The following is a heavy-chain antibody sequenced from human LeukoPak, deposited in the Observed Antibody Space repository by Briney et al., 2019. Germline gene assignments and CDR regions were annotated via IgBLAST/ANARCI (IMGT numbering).Heavy chain of an antibody. J-gene: IGHJ4*02. CDR2: ISTDGYTT. CDR3: VVGGSPGY. Sequence: GGSLRLSCAASGLAFSAYKMHRVRQAPRKGLVWVSRISTDGYTTDYADSVQGRFTASRDNTKNTWSLEMNSLRAEDTAVYYCVVGGSPGYWGQGTLVTVSS. V-gene: IGHV3-74*01. D-gene: IGHD2-15*01. CDR1: GLAFSAYK.